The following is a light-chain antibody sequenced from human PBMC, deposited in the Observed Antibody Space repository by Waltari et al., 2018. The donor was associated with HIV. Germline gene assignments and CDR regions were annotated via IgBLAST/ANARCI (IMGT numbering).Light chain of an antibody. CDR2: EVY. V-gene: IGLV2-14*01. CDR3: SSYSARGFVA. Sequence: HSALTQPASVSGSPGQSITISCTRPTRAFDTFNFVHWYPHSPGRAPKLIIFEVYSRPSGVSERFSGSKSGDTASLTISALRAEDEADYFCSSYSARGFVAFGGGTKVTVL. J-gene: IGLJ3*02. CDR1: TRAFDTFNF.